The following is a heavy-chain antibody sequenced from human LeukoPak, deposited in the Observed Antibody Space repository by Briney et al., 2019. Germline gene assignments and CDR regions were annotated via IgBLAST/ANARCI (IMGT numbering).Heavy chain of an antibody. CDR3: AREYYYDSSGYYYFDY. CDR1: GFTFDDYA. V-gene: IGHV3-20*04. J-gene: IGHJ4*02. D-gene: IGHD3-22*01. Sequence: GGSLRLSCAASGFTFDDYAMSWVRQVPGKGLEWVTGINWIGGGTGYADSVKGRFTISRDNAKNSLYLQMNSLRAEDTAVYYCAREYYYDSSGYYYFDYWGQGTLVTVSS. CDR2: INWIGGGT.